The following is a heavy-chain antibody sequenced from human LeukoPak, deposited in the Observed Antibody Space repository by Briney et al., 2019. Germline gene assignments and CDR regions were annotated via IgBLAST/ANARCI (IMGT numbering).Heavy chain of an antibody. J-gene: IGHJ4*02. CDR2: IKSKTDGGTT. Sequence: PGGSLRLSCAASGFTFSSAWMSWVRQAPGKGLEWVGRIKSKTDGGTTDYAAPVKGRFTISRDDSKNTLYLQMNSLKTEDTAVYYCTTGPYGDYGEVRNYWGQGTLVTVSS. V-gene: IGHV3-15*01. D-gene: IGHD4-17*01. CDR1: GFTFSSAW. CDR3: TTGPYGDYGEVRNY.